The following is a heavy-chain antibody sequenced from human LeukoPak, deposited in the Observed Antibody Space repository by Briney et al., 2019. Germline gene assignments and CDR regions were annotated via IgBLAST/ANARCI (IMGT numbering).Heavy chain of an antibody. CDR3: ARDQYYYGSGTPFDP. J-gene: IGHJ5*02. D-gene: IGHD3-10*01. Sequence: SETLSLTCTVSGGSISSYYWSWIRQPAGKGLEWIGRIYTSGSTNYNPSLKSRVTMSVDTSKNQFSLKLNSVTAADTAVYYCARDQYYYGSGTPFDPWGQGTLVTVSS. CDR2: IYTSGST. V-gene: IGHV4-4*07. CDR1: GGSISSYY.